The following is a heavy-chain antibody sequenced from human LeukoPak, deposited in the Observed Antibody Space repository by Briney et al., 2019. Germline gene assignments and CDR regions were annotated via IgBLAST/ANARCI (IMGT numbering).Heavy chain of an antibody. CDR1: GGSISSSRYY. J-gene: IGHJ4*02. Sequence: SETLSLTCTVSGGSISSSRYYWGWIRQPPGKGLEWIGSIYYSGSTYYNPSLKSRVTISVDTSKNQFSLKLSSVTAADTAVYYCARLIAVAGCFDYWGQGTLVTVSP. V-gene: IGHV4-39*01. CDR3: ARLIAVAGCFDY. CDR2: IYYSGST. D-gene: IGHD6-19*01.